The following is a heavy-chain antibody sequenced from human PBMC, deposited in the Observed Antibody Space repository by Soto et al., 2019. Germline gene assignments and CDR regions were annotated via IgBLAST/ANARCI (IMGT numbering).Heavy chain of an antibody. V-gene: IGHV3-48*02. CDR1: GFTFSSHS. D-gene: IGHD3-10*01. J-gene: IGHJ6*02. Sequence: EVQLVESGGGLVQPGGSLRLSCAASGFTFSSHSMIWVRQAPGKGLEWISHITSTSSTRSYADSVRGRFTISRDNAKDSLYLQMNSLRDEDTAVYYCARRITMVRGPYYYYAMDVWGQGTTVTVSS. CDR2: ITSTSSTR. CDR3: ARRITMVRGPYYYYAMDV.